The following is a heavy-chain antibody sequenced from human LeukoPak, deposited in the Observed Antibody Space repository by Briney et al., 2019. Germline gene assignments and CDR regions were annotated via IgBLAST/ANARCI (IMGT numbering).Heavy chain of an antibody. V-gene: IGHV3-23*01. D-gene: IGHD3-10*01. CDR2: ISGGGERT. CDR3: AKERGAFDI. J-gene: IGHJ3*02. Sequence: GGSLRLSCAASGIVFSTTAMNWARQSPGRGLEWVSAISGGGERTFYADSVKGRFTISRDNSKNTLYLQMNSLRAEDTAVYYCAKERGAFDIWGQGTMVTVSS. CDR1: GIVFSTTA.